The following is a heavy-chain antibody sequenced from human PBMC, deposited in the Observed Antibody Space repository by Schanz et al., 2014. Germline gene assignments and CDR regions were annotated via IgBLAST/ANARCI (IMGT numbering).Heavy chain of an antibody. D-gene: IGHD2-2*01. CDR1: SASIRTYY. Sequence: QVQLQESGPGLVKPSETLSLTCTVSSASIRTYYWSWIRQPPGKGLEWIRYIYYSGSTTYNPSLKSRVTISVDTSKKQFSLNLSSVTAADTAVYYCARGRVVPAAPEFDYWGQGILVTVSS. CDR3: ARGRVVPAAPEFDY. V-gene: IGHV4-59*01. CDR2: IYYSGST. J-gene: IGHJ4*02.